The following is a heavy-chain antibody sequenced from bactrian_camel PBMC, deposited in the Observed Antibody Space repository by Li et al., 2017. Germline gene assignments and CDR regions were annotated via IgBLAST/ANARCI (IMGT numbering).Heavy chain of an antibody. CDR2: IDSGALT. D-gene: IGHD4*01. Sequence: VQLVESGGGSVQAGSSLTLSCAASGYIRWYSSRRAGWVRQAPGEGLEWVASIDSGALTHYADSVKGRFTISRDTAKNTLFLQLNSLKPEDTAMYYCVKGTWNDYDAPIGRETQVTVS. J-gene: IGHJ4*01. V-gene: IGHV3S10*01. CDR1: GYIRWYSSRR.